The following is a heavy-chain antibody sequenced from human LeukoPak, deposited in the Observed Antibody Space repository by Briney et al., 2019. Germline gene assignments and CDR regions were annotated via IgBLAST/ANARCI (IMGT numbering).Heavy chain of an antibody. J-gene: IGHJ5*01. CDR3: STVVVAATVWFDS. Sequence: GGSLRLSCAASGFTFSNAWMTWVRQAPGKGLEWVGRIKSEADGGAIDYAAPVQGRFTISRDDSKNTLYLQMNSLKTDDTAVYYCSTVVVAATVWFDSWGQGTLVTVSS. V-gene: IGHV3-15*01. CDR1: GFTFSNAW. CDR2: IKSEADGGAI. D-gene: IGHD2-15*01.